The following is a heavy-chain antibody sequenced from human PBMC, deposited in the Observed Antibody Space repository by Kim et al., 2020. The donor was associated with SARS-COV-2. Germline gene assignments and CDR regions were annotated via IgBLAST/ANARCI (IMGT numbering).Heavy chain of an antibody. D-gene: IGHD3-10*01. CDR3: ARDFGSFTMVRGESR. V-gene: IGHV3-48*02. J-gene: IGHJ4*02. Sequence: DSVKGRFTISRDNAKNSLYLQMNSLRDEDTAVYYCARDFGSFTMVRGESRWGQGTLVTVSS.